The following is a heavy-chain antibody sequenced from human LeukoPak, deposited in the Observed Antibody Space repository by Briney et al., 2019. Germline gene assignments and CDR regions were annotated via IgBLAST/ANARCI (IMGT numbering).Heavy chain of an antibody. D-gene: IGHD2-2*01. V-gene: IGHV1-18*01. J-gene: IGHJ6*03. CDR2: ISTYNGNT. CDR1: DYTLLTYG. Sequence: GASVKVSCKASDYTLLTYGITWVRQAPGQGLEWMAWISTYNGNTHYAQKLQGRVTMTTDTSTSTAYMELRSLTSNDTGIYYCARPAKGAYYYYYMDVWGRGTTVTVSS. CDR3: ARPAKGAYYYYYMDV.